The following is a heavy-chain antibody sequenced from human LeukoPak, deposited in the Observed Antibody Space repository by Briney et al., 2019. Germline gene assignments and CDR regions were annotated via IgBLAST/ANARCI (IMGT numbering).Heavy chain of an antibody. CDR2: IKQDGSGK. V-gene: IGHV3-7*04. Sequence: PGGSLRLSCAAPGFTFSSYWMSWVRQAPGKGLEWVANIKQDGSGKYYVDSVKGRFTISRDNAKNSLYLQMNSLRAEDTAVYYCARGYNYGTFWGQGTLVTVSS. CDR3: ARGYNYGTF. J-gene: IGHJ4*02. CDR1: GFTFSSYW. D-gene: IGHD5-18*01.